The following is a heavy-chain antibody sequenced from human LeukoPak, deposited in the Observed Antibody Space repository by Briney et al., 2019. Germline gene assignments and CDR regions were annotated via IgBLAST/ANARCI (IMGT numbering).Heavy chain of an antibody. CDR2: ITGSGGNT. J-gene: IGHJ6*02. CDR3: AKAASSSWPSYYYGMDV. D-gene: IGHD6-13*01. CDR1: GFIFSSYS. Sequence: GGSLRLSCAASGFIFSSYSMSWVRQAPGKGLEWVSVITGSGGNTYHADSVKGRFTISKDNSKNTVYLQMSSLRVDDTAVYYCAKAASSSWPSYYYGMDVWGQGTTVTVSS. V-gene: IGHV3-23*01.